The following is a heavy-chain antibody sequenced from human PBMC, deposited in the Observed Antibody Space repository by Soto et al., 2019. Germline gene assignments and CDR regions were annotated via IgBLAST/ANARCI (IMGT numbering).Heavy chain of an antibody. Sequence: SETLSLTCTVSGGSISSGDYYWSWIRQPPGKGLEWIGYIYYSGSTYYNPSLKSRVTISVDTSKNQFSLKLSSVTAADTAVYYCAGLQSMRLTGLDPWGQGTLVTSPQ. V-gene: IGHV4-30-4*01. CDR1: GGSISSGDYY. CDR3: AGLQSMRLTGLDP. J-gene: IGHJ5*02. D-gene: IGHD4-4*01. CDR2: IYYSGST.